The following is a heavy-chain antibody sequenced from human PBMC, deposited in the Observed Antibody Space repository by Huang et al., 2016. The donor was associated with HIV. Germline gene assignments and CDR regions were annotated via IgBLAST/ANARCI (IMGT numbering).Heavy chain of an antibody. Sequence: EVQLAESGGALVKPGGSLRLSWAATGFLFTTFTMHWVRQAPGKGLEGFSSMSGSGSSRYYADAVKGRFTISRDNTKKSLYLQMSSLSVDDTAFYFCARGGPVGYFNLWGHGTLVSVSS. CDR1: GFLFTTFT. J-gene: IGHJ4*03. CDR3: ARGGPVGYFNL. D-gene: IGHD2-15*01. CDR2: MSGSGSSR. V-gene: IGHV3-21*01.